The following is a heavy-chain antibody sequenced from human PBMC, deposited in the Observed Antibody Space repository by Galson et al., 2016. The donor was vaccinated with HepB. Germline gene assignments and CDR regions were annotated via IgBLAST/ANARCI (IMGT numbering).Heavy chain of an antibody. Sequence: SETLSLTCSVSAGSISSTAYSWSWMRQPPGKGLEWIGEINRSGYTNYNPSLKSRVTMSVDTSHNRFSLNLKSVTAADTAVYYCARAYSYDSRGVYHYYYNITVRGNATTVTVSS. CDR1: AGSISSTAYS. J-gene: IGHJ6*04. D-gene: IGHD3-22*01. CDR3: ARAYSYDSRGVYHYYYNITV. CDR2: INRSGYT. V-gene: IGHV4-34*01.